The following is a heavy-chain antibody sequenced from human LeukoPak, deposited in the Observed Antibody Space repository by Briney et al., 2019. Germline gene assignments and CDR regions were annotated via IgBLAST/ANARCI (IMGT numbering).Heavy chain of an antibody. D-gene: IGHD2-15*01. V-gene: IGHV3-30*02. CDR2: IGYDGSKK. CDR3: AKEGLLYFDY. Sequence: GGSLRLSCAASGFTFSSYAMHWVRQAPGKGLEWVAFIGYDGSKKNYADSVKGRFTFSRDNSKNTVYLQMNSLRAEDTAVYYCAKEGLLYFDYWGQGTLVTVSS. J-gene: IGHJ4*02. CDR1: GFTFSSYA.